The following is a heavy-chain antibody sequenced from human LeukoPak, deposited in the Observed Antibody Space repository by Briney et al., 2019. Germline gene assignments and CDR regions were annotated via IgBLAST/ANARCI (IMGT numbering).Heavy chain of an antibody. CDR2: ISSSSSTT. CDR3: ARILYGSGSYGAFDL. J-gene: IGHJ3*01. Sequence: GGSLRLPCAASGFTFSSYSMNWVRQAPGKGLEWVSYISSSSSTTHYADSVKGRFTISRDSAKNSLYLQMNSLRDEDTAVYYCARILYGSGSYGAFDLWGQGTMVTVSS. CDR1: GFTFSSYS. V-gene: IGHV3-48*02. D-gene: IGHD3-10*01.